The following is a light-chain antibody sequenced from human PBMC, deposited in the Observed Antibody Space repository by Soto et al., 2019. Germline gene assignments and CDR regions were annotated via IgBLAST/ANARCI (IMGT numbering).Light chain of an antibody. CDR2: GAS. V-gene: IGKV3-20*01. Sequence: EIVLTQSPGTLSLSPGERATLSCRGSQSVSSSYLAWYQQKPGQAPRLLIYGASSRATGIPDRFSGSGSGTDFTLTISRLEPEDFAVYSCQQYGSSPPTFGQGTKLEIK. CDR1: QSVSSSY. CDR3: QQYGSSPPT. J-gene: IGKJ2*01.